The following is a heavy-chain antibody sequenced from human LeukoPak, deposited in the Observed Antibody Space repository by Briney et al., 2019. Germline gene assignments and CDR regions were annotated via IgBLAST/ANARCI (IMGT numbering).Heavy chain of an antibody. Sequence: SETLSLTCTVSGDSVTTYYWSWIRQPPGKGLEWLGYVYYSGSATYNPSLKSRVTISVDTSKNQFSLRLSSVTAADTAVYYCARDGSNWSNDYYHGVDVWGQGPTVTVSS. J-gene: IGHJ6*02. D-gene: IGHD4-11*01. CDR2: VYYSGSA. CDR3: ARDGSNWSNDYYHGVDV. CDR1: GDSVTTYY. V-gene: IGHV4-59*02.